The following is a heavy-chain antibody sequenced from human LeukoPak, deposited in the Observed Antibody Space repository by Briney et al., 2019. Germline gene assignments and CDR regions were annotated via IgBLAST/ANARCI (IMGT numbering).Heavy chain of an antibody. Sequence: SETLSLTCTVSGGSISSGDYYWSWIRQPPGKGLEWIGYIYYSGSTYYNPSLKSRVTISVGTSKNQFSLKLSSVTAADTAVYYCARDDAVGATLVAYWGQGTLVTVS. V-gene: IGHV4-30-4*01. D-gene: IGHD1-26*01. CDR3: ARDDAVGATLVAY. CDR1: GGSISSGDYY. CDR2: IYYSGST. J-gene: IGHJ4*02.